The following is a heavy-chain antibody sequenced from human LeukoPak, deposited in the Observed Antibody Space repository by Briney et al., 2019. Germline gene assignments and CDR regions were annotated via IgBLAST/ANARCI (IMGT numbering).Heavy chain of an antibody. D-gene: IGHD5-12*01. V-gene: IGHV1-18*04. CDR3: ARDNPDIVATIARGYYYYYMDV. J-gene: IGHJ6*03. CDR2: ISAHYGNT. Sequence: ASVKVSCKASGYIFTRYGISWVRQAPGQGLEWMGWISAHYGNTNYAQKFQDRVTMTTDTSTNTAYMELSSLRSEDTAVYYCARDNPDIVATIARGYYYYYMDVWGKGTTVTVTS. CDR1: GYIFTRYG.